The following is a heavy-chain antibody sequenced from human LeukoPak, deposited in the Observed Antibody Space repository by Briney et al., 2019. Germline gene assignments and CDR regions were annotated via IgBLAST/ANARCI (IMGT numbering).Heavy chain of an antibody. CDR2: ISYDGSNK. V-gene: IGHV3-30-3*01. CDR1: AFTFSSYW. Sequence: PGGSLRLSCTASAFTFSSYWMHWVRQAPGKGLEWVAVISYDGSNKYYADSVKGRFTISRDNSKNTLYLQMNSLRVEDTAVYFCARGSHYFDFWGQGTPVTVSS. D-gene: IGHD6-6*01. CDR3: ARGSHYFDF. J-gene: IGHJ4*02.